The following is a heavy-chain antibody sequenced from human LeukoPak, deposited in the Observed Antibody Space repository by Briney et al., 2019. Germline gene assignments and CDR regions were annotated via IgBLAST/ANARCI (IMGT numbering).Heavy chain of an antibody. V-gene: IGHV3-66*01. CDR1: GFTVSSIY. CDR3: ARERVPDY. CDR2: IYSGGST. Sequence: PGGSLRLSCAASGFTVSSIYMSWVRQAPGKGLEWVSVIYSGGSTYYADSVKGRFTISRDNSKNTPYLQMNSLRAEDTAMYYCARERVPDYWGQGTLVTVSS. J-gene: IGHJ4*02.